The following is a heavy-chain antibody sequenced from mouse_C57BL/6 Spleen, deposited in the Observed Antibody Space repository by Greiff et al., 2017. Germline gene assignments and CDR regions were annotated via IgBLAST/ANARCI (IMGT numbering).Heavy chain of an antibody. V-gene: IGHV1-69*01. Sequence: QVQLQQPGAELVMPGASVKLSCKASGYTFTSYWMHWVKQRPGQGLEWIGEIDPSDSYTNYNQKFKGKSTLTVDKPSSTSYMQLSSLTSYDSAVYYCARSFRYYGSSYFDYWGQGTTLTVSS. CDR1: GYTFTSYW. CDR2: IDPSDSYT. D-gene: IGHD1-1*01. CDR3: ARSFRYYGSSYFDY. J-gene: IGHJ2*01.